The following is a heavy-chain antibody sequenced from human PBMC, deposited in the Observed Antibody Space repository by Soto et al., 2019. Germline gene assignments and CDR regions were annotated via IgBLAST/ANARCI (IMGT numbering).Heavy chain of an antibody. V-gene: IGHV1-18*01. Sequence: QVQLVQSGAEVKKPGASVKVSCKASGYTFTSYGISWVRQAPGQGLEWMGWISAYNGNTNYAQKLQGRVTMTTDTXTXTXXMELRSLRSDDTAVYYCARRGGYYDSSGYYPWFDPWGEGTLVTVSS. CDR3: ARRGGYYDSSGYYPWFDP. J-gene: IGHJ5*02. D-gene: IGHD3-22*01. CDR2: ISAYNGNT. CDR1: GYTFTSYG.